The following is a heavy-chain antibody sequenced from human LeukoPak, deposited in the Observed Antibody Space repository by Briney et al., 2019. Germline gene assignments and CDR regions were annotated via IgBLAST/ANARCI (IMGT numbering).Heavy chain of an antibody. D-gene: IGHD3-16*02. Sequence: GGSLRLSCAASGFTFSSYSMNWVRQAPGKGLEWVSSISSSSSYIYCADSVKGRFTISRDNAKNSLYLQMNSLRAEDTAVYYCARDRGNILGELSLEFDYWGQGTLVTVSS. CDR1: GFTFSSYS. J-gene: IGHJ4*02. CDR3: ARDRGNILGELSLEFDY. CDR2: ISSSSSYI. V-gene: IGHV3-21*01.